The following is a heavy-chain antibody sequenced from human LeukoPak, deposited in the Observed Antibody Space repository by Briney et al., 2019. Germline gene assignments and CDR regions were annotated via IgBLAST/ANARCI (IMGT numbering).Heavy chain of an antibody. CDR2: INHSGST. CDR1: GGSFSGYY. J-gene: IGHJ4*02. Sequence: SETLSLTCAVYGGSFSGYYWSWIRQPPGKGREWIGEINHSGSTNYNPSLKSPVTISVDTSKNQFSLKLSSVTAADTAVYYCARGQEHRNYYDSSGYYDYWGQGTLVTVSS. D-gene: IGHD3-22*01. V-gene: IGHV4-34*01. CDR3: ARGQEHRNYYDSSGYYDY.